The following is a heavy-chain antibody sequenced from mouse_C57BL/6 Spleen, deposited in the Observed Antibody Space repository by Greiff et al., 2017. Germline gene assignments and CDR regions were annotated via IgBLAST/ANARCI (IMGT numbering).Heavy chain of an antibody. J-gene: IGHJ4*01. CDR1: GYSFTDYN. D-gene: IGHD6-1*01. CDR3: AREAHPLAAKAMDY. Sequence: EVKLQESGPELVKPGASVTISCKASGYSFTDYNMNWVKQSNGKSLEWIGVLNPNYGTTSYNQKFKGKATLTVDQSSSTAYMQLNSLTSEDSAVYYGAREAHPLAAKAMDYWGQGTSVTVSS. CDR2: LNPNYGTT. V-gene: IGHV1-39*01.